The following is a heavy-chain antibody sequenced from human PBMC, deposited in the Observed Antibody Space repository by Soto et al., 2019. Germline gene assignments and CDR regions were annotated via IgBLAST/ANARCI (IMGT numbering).Heavy chain of an antibody. J-gene: IGHJ6*02. CDR3: ARDSVWFGELLGYYYYGMDV. CDR2: IYYSGST. D-gene: IGHD3-10*01. V-gene: IGHV4-59*01. Sequence: SETLSLTCTVSGGTISSYYWSWIRQPPGKGLEWIGYIYYSGSTNYNPSLKSRVTISVDTSKNQFSLKLSSVTAADTAVYYCARDSVWFGELLGYYYYGMDVWGQGTTVNV. CDR1: GGTISSYY.